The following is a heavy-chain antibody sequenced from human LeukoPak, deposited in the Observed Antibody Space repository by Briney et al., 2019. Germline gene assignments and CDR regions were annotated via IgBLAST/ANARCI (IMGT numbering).Heavy chain of an antibody. CDR3: ARDRSPVSCSGGSCYSGRRYGMDV. V-gene: IGHV4-31*03. J-gene: IGHJ6*02. Sequence: PSQTLSLICTVSGGSISSGGYYWSWIRQHPGKGLEWIGYIYYSGSTYYNPSLKSRVTISVDTSKNQFSLKLSSVTAADTAVYYCARDRSPVSCSGGSCYSGRRYGMDVWGQGTTVTVSS. CDR2: IYYSGST. D-gene: IGHD2-15*01. CDR1: GGSISSGGYY.